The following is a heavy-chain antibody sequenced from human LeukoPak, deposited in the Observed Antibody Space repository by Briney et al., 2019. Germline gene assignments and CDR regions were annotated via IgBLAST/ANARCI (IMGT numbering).Heavy chain of an antibody. CDR1: GFTFSTYT. V-gene: IGHV3-23*01. J-gene: IGHJ4*02. CDR3: AKGTERYREVSSFDS. D-gene: IGHD3-10*01. CDR2: ISGAGSGT. Sequence: GGSLRLSCAASGFTFSTYTMNWVRQAPGKGLEWVSAISGAGSGTYYADFVEGRFSISRDNSKNTLYLQMNSLRAEDTAAYYCAKGTERYREVSSFDSWGQGTLVTVSS.